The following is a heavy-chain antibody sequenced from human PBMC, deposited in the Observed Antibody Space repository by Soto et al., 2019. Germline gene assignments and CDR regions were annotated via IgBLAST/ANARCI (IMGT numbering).Heavy chain of an antibody. V-gene: IGHV1-69*13. J-gene: IGHJ5*02. CDR3: ARDAYSSSRLFDP. D-gene: IGHD6-6*01. CDR1: GGTFSSYA. CDR2: IIPIFGTA. Sequence: SVKVSCKASGGTFSSYAISWVRQAPGQGLEWMGGIIPIFGTANYAQKFQGRVTITADESTSTAYMELSSLRSEDTAVYYCARDAYSSSRLFDPWGQGTLVTVSS.